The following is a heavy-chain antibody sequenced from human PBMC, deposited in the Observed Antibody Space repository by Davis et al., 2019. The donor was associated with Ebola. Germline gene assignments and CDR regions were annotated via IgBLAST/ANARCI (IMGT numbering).Heavy chain of an antibody. Sequence: SETLSPTCAAYGGSSSGYYWNWIRQPPGKGLEWIGSIYYSGSTNYNPSLKSRVTLSVDTSKNQFSLKLSSLTAADTAVYYCATDYLHYWGQGTLVTVSS. CDR2: IYYSGST. D-gene: IGHD4-11*01. CDR1: GGSSSGYY. V-gene: IGHV4-34*01. CDR3: ATDYLHY. J-gene: IGHJ4*02.